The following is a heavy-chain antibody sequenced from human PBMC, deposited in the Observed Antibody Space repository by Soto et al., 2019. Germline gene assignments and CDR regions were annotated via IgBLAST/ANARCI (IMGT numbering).Heavy chain of an antibody. CDR3: ARMATFGSLNWFDP. V-gene: IGHV1-24*01. CDR2: MDPEGGDT. D-gene: IGHD3-16*01. J-gene: IGHJ5*02. Sequence: ASVNVSCKVSGYTLTELSMHWVRQAPGKGLEWMGWMDPEGGDTGYAQKFQGRVTMTRDISTATAYMELSSLRSDDTATYYCARMATFGSLNWFDPWGQGTLVTVSS. CDR1: GYTLTELS.